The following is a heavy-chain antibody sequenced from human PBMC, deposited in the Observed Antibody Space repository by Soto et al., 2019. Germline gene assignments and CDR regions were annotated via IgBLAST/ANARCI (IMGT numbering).Heavy chain of an antibody. V-gene: IGHV3-13*01. CDR3: ARATVHDDYGDYGSRTVYYYYYMDV. J-gene: IGHJ6*03. CDR2: IGTAGDT. D-gene: IGHD4-17*01. CDR1: GFTFSSYD. Sequence: GGSLRLSCAASGFTFSSYDMHWVRQATGKGLEWVSAIGTAGDTYYPGSVKGRFTISRENAKNSLYLQMNSLRAGDTAVYYCARATVHDDYGDYGSRTVYYYYYMDVWGKGTTVTVSS.